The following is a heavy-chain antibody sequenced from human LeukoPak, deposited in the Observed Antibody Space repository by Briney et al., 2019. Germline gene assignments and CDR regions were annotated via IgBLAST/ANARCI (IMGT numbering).Heavy chain of an antibody. CDR2: ISSSSSTI. Sequence: PGGSLRLSCAASGFTFSSYSMNWVRQAPGKGLEWVSYISSSSSTIYYADSVKGRFTISRDNAKNSLYLQMNSLRAEDTAVYYCARHEGDSIEDYFDYWGQGTLVTVSS. D-gene: IGHD2/OR15-2a*01. CDR3: ARHEGDSIEDYFDY. CDR1: GFTFSSYS. V-gene: IGHV3-48*01. J-gene: IGHJ4*02.